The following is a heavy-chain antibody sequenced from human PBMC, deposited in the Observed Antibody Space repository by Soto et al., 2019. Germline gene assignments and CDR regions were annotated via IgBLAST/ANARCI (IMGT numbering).Heavy chain of an antibody. D-gene: IGHD3-10*01. V-gene: IGHV4-31*03. CDR1: GGTIRSGGYY. CDR3: ASSILWFGELSPLDY. CDR2: IYYSGST. J-gene: IGHJ4*02. Sequence: ASETQSLTSTVSGGTIRSGGYYWSWIRQHPGKGLEWIGYIYYSGSTYYNPSLKSRVTISVDTSKNQFSLKLSSVTAADTAVYYCASSILWFGELSPLDYWGQGTLVTVSS.